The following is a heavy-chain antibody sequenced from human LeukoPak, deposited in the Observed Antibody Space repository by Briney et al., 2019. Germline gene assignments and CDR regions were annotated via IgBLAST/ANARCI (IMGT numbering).Heavy chain of an antibody. D-gene: IGHD3-10*01. CDR2: IHYTGTT. Sequence: AETLSLTRTVSGGSISSYYWSWIRQPPGKGLEWIGFIHYTGTTNYNPSLKSRVSISVDTSKNQFSLKLSSVTAADSAVYYCARGGASSRPFHYWGQGTLVTVSS. J-gene: IGHJ4*02. CDR1: GGSISSYY. CDR3: ARGGASSRPFHY. V-gene: IGHV4-59*01.